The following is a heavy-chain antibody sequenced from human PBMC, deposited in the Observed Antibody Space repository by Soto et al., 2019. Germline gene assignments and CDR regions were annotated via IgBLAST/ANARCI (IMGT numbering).Heavy chain of an antibody. CDR1: GYTFTGYY. CDR2: INPNSGGT. Sequence: QVQLVQSGAEVKKPGASVKVSCKASGYTFTGYYMHWVRQAPGQGLEWMGWINPNSGGTNYAQKFQGRVTMTRDTSISTSYMELSRLRSDGTAVYYCARRRIAARPEYYFDYWGQGTLVTVSS. CDR3: ARRRIAARPEYYFDY. V-gene: IGHV1-2*02. D-gene: IGHD6-6*01. J-gene: IGHJ4*02.